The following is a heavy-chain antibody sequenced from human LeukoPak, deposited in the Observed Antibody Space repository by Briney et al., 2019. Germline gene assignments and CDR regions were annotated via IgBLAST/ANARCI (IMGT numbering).Heavy chain of an antibody. CDR3: ARGTSYYATSDVDF. J-gene: IGHJ4*02. V-gene: IGHV1-18*01. CDR2: ISGLNGDR. Sequence: ASVKVSCKTSGYTFTDYGVTWVRQAPGQGLEWVAWISGLNGDRNYAQKIQDRVTVTRETSTSTSYIEVRSLRLDDTAIYFCARGTSYYATSDVDFWGQGTLVTVSS. CDR1: GYTFTDYG. D-gene: IGHD3-22*01.